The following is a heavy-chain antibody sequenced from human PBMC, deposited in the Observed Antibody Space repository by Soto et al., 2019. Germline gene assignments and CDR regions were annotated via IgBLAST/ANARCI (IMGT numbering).Heavy chain of an antibody. CDR2: IIPIFGTA. J-gene: IGHJ4*02. CDR3: ARYYDSSGYFDY. CDR1: GGTFSSYA. V-gene: IGHV1-69*13. Sequence: ASVKVSCKASGGTFSSYAISWARQAPGQGLEWMGGIIPIFGTANYAQKFQGRVTITADESTSTAYMELSSLRSEDTAVYYCARYYDSSGYFDYWGQGTLVTVSS. D-gene: IGHD3-22*01.